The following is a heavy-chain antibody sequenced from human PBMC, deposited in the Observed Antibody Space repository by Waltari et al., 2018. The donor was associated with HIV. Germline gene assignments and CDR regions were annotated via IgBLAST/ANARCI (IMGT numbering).Heavy chain of an antibody. CDR3: VTLYNESPLYSNF. J-gene: IGHJ1*01. D-gene: IGHD2-15*01. CDR1: GYPLSDLS. V-gene: IGHV1-24*01. Sequence: QLIQSTSALKRPGASVTISCQVSGYPLSDLSMQWVRQGRGQRLGWMGGFDPKNGKTVYSQRFWGRVSLAEDTSEDTAFLELNRLTSDDTAVYYCVTLYNESPLYSNFWGQGTLVTV. CDR2: FDPKNGKT.